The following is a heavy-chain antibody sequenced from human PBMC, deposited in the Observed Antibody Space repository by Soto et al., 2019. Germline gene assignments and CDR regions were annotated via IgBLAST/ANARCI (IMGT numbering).Heavy chain of an antibody. V-gene: IGHV1-24*01. CDR1: GYTLTELT. D-gene: IGHD3-3*01. CDR3: ATDERFLEWLT. Sequence: ASVKVSCKVSGYTLTELTMHWVRQAPGKGLEWMGGFDPEDGETIYAQKFQGRVTMTEDTSTDTAYMELSSLRSEDTAVYYRATDERFLEWLTWGQGTLVTVSS. CDR2: FDPEDGET. J-gene: IGHJ4*02.